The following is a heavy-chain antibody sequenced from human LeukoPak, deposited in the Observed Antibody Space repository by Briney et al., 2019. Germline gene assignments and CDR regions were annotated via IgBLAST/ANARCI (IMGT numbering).Heavy chain of an antibody. CDR1: GFTFSGSA. J-gene: IGHJ4*02. V-gene: IGHV3-73*01. CDR3: TRHSSSWYSGNRYYFDY. CDR2: IRSKASSYAT. D-gene: IGHD6-13*01. Sequence: GGSLRLSCAASGFTFSGSAMHWVRQASGKGLEWVGRIRSKASSYATAYAASVKGRFTISRDDSKNTAYLQMNSLKTEDTAVYYCTRHSSSWYSGNRYYFDYWGQGTLVTVSS.